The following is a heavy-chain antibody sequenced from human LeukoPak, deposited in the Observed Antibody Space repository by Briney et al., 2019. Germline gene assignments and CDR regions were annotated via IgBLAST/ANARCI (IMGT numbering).Heavy chain of an antibody. CDR2: IYPGDSGP. J-gene: IGHJ3*01. CDR3: GMSGDRVPLQDDVFDV. D-gene: IGHD1-26*01. Sequence: GESLKLSCKVSGYSFTSYCIGRVRQMPGKGLDWMGIIYPGDSGPTYSPSFQGQVTISVDKSISTAYLQWSSLQASDTAMYYCGMSGDRVPLQDDVFDVWGQGTMVTVST. CDR1: GYSFTSYC. V-gene: IGHV5-51*01.